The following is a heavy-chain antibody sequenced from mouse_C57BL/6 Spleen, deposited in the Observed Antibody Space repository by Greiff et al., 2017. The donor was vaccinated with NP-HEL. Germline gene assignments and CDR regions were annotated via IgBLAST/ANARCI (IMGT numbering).Heavy chain of an antibody. Sequence: QVQLQQPGAALVKPGASVKMSCKASGYTFPSYWLTWVKPRPGPGLEWIGDIYPGSGSTNYNEKFKSKATLTVDTSSSTAYMQLSSLTSEDSAVYYCARMDYGSSPFAYWGQGTLVTVSA. CDR3: ARMDYGSSPFAY. J-gene: IGHJ3*01. CDR2: IYPGSGST. V-gene: IGHV1-55*01. CDR1: GYTFPSYW. D-gene: IGHD1-1*01.